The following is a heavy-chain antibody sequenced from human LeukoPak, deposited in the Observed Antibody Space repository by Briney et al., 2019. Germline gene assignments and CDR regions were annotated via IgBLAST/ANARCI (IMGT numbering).Heavy chain of an antibody. V-gene: IGHV4-59*11. Sequence: PSETLSLTCTVSGGSITSHYWSWIRQPPGKGLEWIGYIYYSGSTNYNPSLKSRVTISVDTSKNQFSLKLSSVTAADTAVYYCARVPHYYDSSGYYSEDAFDIWGQGTMVTVSS. CDR3: ARVPHYYDSSGYYSEDAFDI. J-gene: IGHJ3*02. CDR2: IYYSGST. CDR1: GGSITSHY. D-gene: IGHD3-22*01.